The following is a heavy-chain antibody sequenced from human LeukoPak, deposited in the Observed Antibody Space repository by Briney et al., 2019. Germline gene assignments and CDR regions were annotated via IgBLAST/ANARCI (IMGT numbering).Heavy chain of an antibody. CDR2: ISAYNGNT. V-gene: IGHV1-18*01. CDR1: GYTFTSYG. J-gene: IGHJ4*02. D-gene: IGHD6-19*01. CDR3: ARGAVAGTSDY. Sequence: ASVKVSCKASGYTFTSYGISCVRQAPGQALEWMGWISAYNGNTNYAQKLQGRVTMTTDTSTSTAYMELRSLRSDDTAAYYCARGAVAGTSDYWGQGTVVTVSS.